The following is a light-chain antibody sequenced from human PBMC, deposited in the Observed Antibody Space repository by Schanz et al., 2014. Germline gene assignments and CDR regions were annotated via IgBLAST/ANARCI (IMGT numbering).Light chain of an antibody. V-gene: IGKV3-20*01. J-gene: IGKJ2*01. CDR3: QQYGNSPPFT. Sequence: EIVLTQSPATLSLSPGERATLSCRASQTVSSSYLAWYQQKPGQAPRLLIYGASSRATGIPDRFSGSGSVTDFTLTISTLEPEDFAVYYCQQYGNSPPFTFGQGTRLEIK. CDR2: GAS. CDR1: QTVSSSY.